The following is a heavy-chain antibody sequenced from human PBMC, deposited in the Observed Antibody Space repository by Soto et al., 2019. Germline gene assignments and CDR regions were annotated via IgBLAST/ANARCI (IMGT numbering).Heavy chain of an antibody. CDR2: ISAYNGNT. D-gene: IGHD1-1*01. V-gene: IGHV1-18*01. CDR3: ARVERGRGPLRQYYFDY. CDR1: GYTFTSYG. J-gene: IGHJ4*02. Sequence: ASVKVSCKASGYTFTSYGISWVRQAPGQGLEWMGWISAYNGNTNYAQKLQGRVTMTTDTSTSTAYMELRSLRSDDTAVYYCARVERGRGPLRQYYFDYWGQGTLVTVSS.